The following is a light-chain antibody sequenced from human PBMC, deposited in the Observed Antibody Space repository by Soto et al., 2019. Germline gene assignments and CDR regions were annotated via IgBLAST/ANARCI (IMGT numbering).Light chain of an antibody. CDR1: SSDVGGYNF. V-gene: IGLV2-14*01. J-gene: IGLJ2*01. CDR3: SSWTSSTAQV. CDR2: NVN. Sequence: QSVLTQPASVSGSPGQSITISCTGTSSDVGGYNFVSWYQQHPGKAPKLMIFNVNNRPSGVSNRFSGSKSGNTASLTISGLQAEDEADYYWSSWTSSTAQVLGGGTKLTVL.